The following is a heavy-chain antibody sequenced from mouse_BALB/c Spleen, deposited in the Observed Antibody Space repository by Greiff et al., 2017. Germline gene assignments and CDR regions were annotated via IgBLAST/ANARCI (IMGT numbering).Heavy chain of an antibody. CDR1: GYSINSGYY. Sequence: EVQLQQSGPGLVKPSQSLSLTCSVTGYSINSGYYWNWIRQFPGNKLEGMGYIIYDGSNNYNPSLKNRISITRDTSKNQSFLKLNSVTTEDTATYYCARAVNYVWDFDVWGAGTTVTVSA. CDR2: IIYDGSN. CDR3: ARAVNYVWDFDV. D-gene: IGHD1-1*02. V-gene: IGHV3-6*02. J-gene: IGHJ1*01.